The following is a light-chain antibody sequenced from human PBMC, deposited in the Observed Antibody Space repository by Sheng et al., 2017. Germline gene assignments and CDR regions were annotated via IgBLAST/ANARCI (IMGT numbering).Light chain of an antibody. CDR1: SSDVGGYNY. Sequence: QSALTQPPSASGSPGQSVTISCTGTSSDVGGYNYVSWYQQYPGTAPKLMISDVSKRPSGVPDRFSGSKSGNTASLTVSGLQAEDEADYYCCSYAGSNTYVFGTGTKVIVL. CDR3: CSYAGSNTYV. CDR2: DVS. J-gene: IGLJ1*01. V-gene: IGLV2-8*01.